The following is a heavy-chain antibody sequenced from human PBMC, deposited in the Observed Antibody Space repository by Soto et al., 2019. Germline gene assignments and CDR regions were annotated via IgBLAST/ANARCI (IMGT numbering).Heavy chain of an antibody. CDR2: FYYSEST. V-gene: IGHV4-39*01. CDR3: ARLGGYCSSTSCYGYYGMDV. Sequence: QLQLQESGPGLVKPSETLSLTCTVSGGSISSGPYSWGWIRQPPGEGLEWIGTFYYSESTYYNPSLERRVTMSVDTARNQFSLKVSSVTVADTAVYYCARLGGYCSSTSCYGYYGMDVWGQGTTVTVS. D-gene: IGHD2-2*01. J-gene: IGHJ6*02. CDR1: GGSISSGPYS.